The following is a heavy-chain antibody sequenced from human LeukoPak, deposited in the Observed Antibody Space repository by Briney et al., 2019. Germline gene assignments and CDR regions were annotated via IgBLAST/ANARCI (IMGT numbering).Heavy chain of an antibody. J-gene: IGHJ4*02. D-gene: IGHD5-24*01. Sequence: GGSLRLSCAASGFTFSSYAMHWVRQAPGKGLEWVAVISYDGSNKYYADSVKGRFTISRDNSKNTLYLQMNSLRDEDTAVYYCAQAWRWLQLNYWGQGTLVTVSS. CDR3: AQAWRWLQLNY. V-gene: IGHV3-30-3*02. CDR1: GFTFSSYA. CDR2: ISYDGSNK.